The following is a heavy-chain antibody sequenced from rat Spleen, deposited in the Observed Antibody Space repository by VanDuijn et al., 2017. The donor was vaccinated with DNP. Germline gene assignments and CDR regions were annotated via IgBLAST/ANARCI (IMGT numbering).Heavy chain of an antibody. V-gene: IGHV5-22*01. CDR2: MRYEGDNT. CDR3: VTHNNYDC. J-gene: IGHJ2*01. Sequence: EVRLVESGGGLVQPGRSLKLSCAASGVTFSDLDMAWVRQTPKKGLEWVAYMRYEGDNTYRGDSVKGRFTISRDNAKNILYLQMDSLRSEDSATYYCVTHNNYDCWGQGVMVTVSS. D-gene: IGHD1-10*01. CDR1: GVTFSDLD.